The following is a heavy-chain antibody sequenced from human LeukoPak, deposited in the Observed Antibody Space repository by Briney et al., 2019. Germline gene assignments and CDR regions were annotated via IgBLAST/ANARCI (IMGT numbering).Heavy chain of an antibody. CDR2: INQDGSEK. CDR3: ARAREAPANVFPDH. CDR1: GFTFSRYW. V-gene: IGHV3-7*01. J-gene: IGHJ4*02. Sequence: GGSLRLSCAASGFTFSRYWMTWVRESPGKGLEWVANINQDGSEKYYGDSVTGRFTISRDNAENSLFLQMNSLRADDTGVYYCARAREAPANVFPDHWGQGVVVTVSS. D-gene: IGHD2-15*01.